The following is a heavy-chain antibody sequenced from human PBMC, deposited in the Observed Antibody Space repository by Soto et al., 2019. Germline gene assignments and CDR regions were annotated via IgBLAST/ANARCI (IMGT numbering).Heavy chain of an antibody. CDR1: GYIFVNYG. Sequence: QVQLVQSGDEVRKPGSSVKVSCKASGYIFVNYGIAWVRQAPGQGLEWMGWIRPYSGNTHYATKVQGRLTMTTDTSTSTAYMEVGSLTSDDTAVYYGAMVDAYVTPTPQDVWGQGTTVTVSS. V-gene: IGHV1-18*01. CDR2: IRPYSGNT. D-gene: IGHD3-16*01. CDR3: AMVDAYVTPTPQDV. J-gene: IGHJ6*02.